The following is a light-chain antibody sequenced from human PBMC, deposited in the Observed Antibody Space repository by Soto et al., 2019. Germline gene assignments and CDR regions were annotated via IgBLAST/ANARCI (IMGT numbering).Light chain of an antibody. CDR2: EVS. V-gene: IGLV2-8*01. CDR1: ISDVGGYNY. CDR3: SSYAGSKTV. J-gene: IGLJ3*02. Sequence: QSVLTQPPSASGSPGQSVTISCTGTISDVGGYNYVSWYQQHPGKAPKLMIYEVSKRPSGVPDRFSGSKSGNMASLTVSGLQAEDEADYYCSSYAGSKTVFGGGTKLTVL.